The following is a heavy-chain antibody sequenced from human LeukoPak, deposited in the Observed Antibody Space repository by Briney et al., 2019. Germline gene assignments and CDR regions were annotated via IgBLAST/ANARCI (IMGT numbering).Heavy chain of an antibody. CDR1: GGSISSGGYY. D-gene: IGHD6-6*01. CDR2: IYHSGST. J-gene: IGHJ4*02. CDR3: ARGRRSSSAGEDY. Sequence: PSETLSLTCTDSGGSISSGGYYWSWIRQPPGKGLEWIGYIYHSGSTYYNPSLKSRVTISVDRSKNQFSLKLSSVTAADTAVYYCARGRRSSSAGEDYWGQGTLVTVSS. V-gene: IGHV4-30-2*01.